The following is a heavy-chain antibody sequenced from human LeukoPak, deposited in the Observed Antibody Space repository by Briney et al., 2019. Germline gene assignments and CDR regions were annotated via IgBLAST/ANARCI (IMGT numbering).Heavy chain of an antibody. CDR1: GFTFSSYS. Sequence: GGSLRLSCAASGFTFSSYSMNWVRQAPGKGLEWVSLITSSSSYIYYADSVKGRFTISRDNAKSSLYLQMNSLRAEDTAVYYCARAGYSMDTEYFQHWGQGTLVTVSS. CDR2: ITSSSSYI. V-gene: IGHV3-21*01. CDR3: ARAGYSMDTEYFQH. D-gene: IGHD5-18*01. J-gene: IGHJ1*01.